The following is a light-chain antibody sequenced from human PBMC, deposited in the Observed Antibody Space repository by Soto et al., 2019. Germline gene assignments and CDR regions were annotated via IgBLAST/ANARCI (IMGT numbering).Light chain of an antibody. J-gene: IGKJ4*01. CDR3: QQLSTYPST. V-gene: IGKV1-9*01. Sequence: IQLTQSPSSLSASVADRFTITFRASQGIGSYLAWYQQKPGEAPKLLIFAASTLQSGVPSRFSGSGSGTDFTLTISSLQAEDFATYYCQQLSTYPSTFGGGTKVDI. CDR1: QGIGSY. CDR2: AAS.